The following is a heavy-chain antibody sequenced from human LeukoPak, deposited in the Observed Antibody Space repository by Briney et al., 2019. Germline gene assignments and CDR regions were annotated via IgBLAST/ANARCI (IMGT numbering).Heavy chain of an antibody. D-gene: IGHD2-2*01. J-gene: IGHJ5*02. CDR3: ARGRGLGVVVPAAMALEWFGFDP. CDR1: GGSISSYY. Sequence: PSETLSLTCTVSGGSISSYYWSWIRQPPGKGLEWIGYIYYSGSTNYNPSLKSRVTISVDTSKNQFSLKLSSVTAADTAVYYCARGRGLGVVVPAAMALEWFGFDPWGQGTLVTVSS. CDR2: IYYSGST. V-gene: IGHV4-59*01.